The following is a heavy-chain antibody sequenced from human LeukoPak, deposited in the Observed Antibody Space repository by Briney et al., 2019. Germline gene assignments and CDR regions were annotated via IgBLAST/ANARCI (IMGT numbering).Heavy chain of an antibody. D-gene: IGHD3-3*01. J-gene: IGHJ6*02. CDR1: GGSISSGDYY. CDR3: ARVMEGDYGAMDV. CDR2: IDYSGNT. V-gene: IGHV4-30-4*01. Sequence: PSQTLSLTCTVSGGSISSGDYYWSWIRQPPGKGLEWMGNIDYSGNTDYNPSLKSRVSMSVDTSKNQFSLKLSSVTAADTAVYYCARVMEGDYGAMDVWGQGTPVTVSS.